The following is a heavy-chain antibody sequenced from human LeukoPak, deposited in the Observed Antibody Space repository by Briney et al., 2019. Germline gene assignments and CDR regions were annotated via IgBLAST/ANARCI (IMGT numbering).Heavy chain of an antibody. CDR2: INPNSGGT. D-gene: IGHD4-17*01. CDR1: GYTFTGYY. J-gene: IGHJ4*02. V-gene: IGHV1-2*02. CDR3: ARDPPPIWPTVTYYFDY. Sequence: ASVKVSCKASGYTFTGYYMHWVRQAPGQGLEWMGWINPNSGGTNYVQKFQGRVTMTRDTSISTAYMELSRLRSDDTAVYYCARDPPPIWPTVTYYFDYWGQGTLVTVSS.